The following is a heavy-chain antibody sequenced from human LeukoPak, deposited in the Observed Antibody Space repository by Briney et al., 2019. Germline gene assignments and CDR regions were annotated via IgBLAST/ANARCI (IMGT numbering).Heavy chain of an antibody. CDR2: IEQDGSEK. Sequence: SGGSLRLSCAASGFTFSTYWMSWVRQAPGKGLEWVANIEQDGSEKYYVDSVKGRLTISRDNAKSSLYLQMNSLRAEDTAVYYCARDNMRDGSIAAAGTDYWGQGTLVTVSS. D-gene: IGHD6-13*01. CDR3: ARDNMRDGSIAAAGTDY. V-gene: IGHV3-7*01. J-gene: IGHJ4*02. CDR1: GFTFSTYW.